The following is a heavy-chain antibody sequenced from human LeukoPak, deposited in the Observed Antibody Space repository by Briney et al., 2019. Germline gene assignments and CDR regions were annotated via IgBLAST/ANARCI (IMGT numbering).Heavy chain of an antibody. CDR1: GFTFSDYY. Sequence: GGALRLSCAASGFTFSDYYMNWIRQAPGKGLEGVSYISGSSRYTNYADSGKGGFTISRDNAKNSLYLQMNSLRAEDTAVYYCATRGHSSSWYYFDYWGQGTLVTVSS. J-gene: IGHJ4*02. V-gene: IGHV3-11*03. D-gene: IGHD6-13*01. CDR3: ATRGHSSSWYYFDY. CDR2: ISGSSRYT.